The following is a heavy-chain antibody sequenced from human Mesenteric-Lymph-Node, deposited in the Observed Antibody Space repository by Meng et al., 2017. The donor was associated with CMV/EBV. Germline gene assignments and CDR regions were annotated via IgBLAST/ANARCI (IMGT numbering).Heavy chain of an antibody. V-gene: IGHV3-23*03. D-gene: IGHD1-26*01. Sequence: GGSLRLSCAASGFTFSSYAMSWVRQAPGKGLEWVSVIYSGGSSTYYADSVKGRFTISRDTSKNTLYLHMNSLRAEDTAVYFCAGGGTTYYYYYAMDVWGQGATVTVSS. CDR3: AGGGTTYYYYYAMDV. CDR1: GFTFSSYA. J-gene: IGHJ6*02. CDR2: IYSGGSST.